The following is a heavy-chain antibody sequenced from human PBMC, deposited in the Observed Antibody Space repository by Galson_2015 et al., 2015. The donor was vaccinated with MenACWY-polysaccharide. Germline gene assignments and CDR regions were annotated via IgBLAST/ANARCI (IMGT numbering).Heavy chain of an antibody. CDR3: ARKYCTRKTRYLPDAFDI. D-gene: IGHD2-8*01. J-gene: IGHJ3*02. CDR2: ISDTGRTL. Sequence: SLRLSCAASGFTFKTYAMNWVRQAPGKGLKWISYISDTGRTLFYSDSVRGRFTISRDIARNSLYLQMNSLRDEDTALYYCARKYCTRKTRYLPDAFDIWGQGTMVTVSS. V-gene: IGHV3-48*02. CDR1: GFTFKTYA.